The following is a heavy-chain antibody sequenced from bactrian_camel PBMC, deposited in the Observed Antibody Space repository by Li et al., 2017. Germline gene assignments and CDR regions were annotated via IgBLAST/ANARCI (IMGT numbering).Heavy chain of an antibody. J-gene: IGHJ4*01. Sequence: HVQLVESGGGLVQPGGSLSLSCAASGFTLSSYRTYWVRQAPGSGLEWVSTIEPRGDRSYYGDSVRGRFTVSRDNAKNTVYLQMDSLKTEDTAVYYCATGLVPYCSGAYCYTQYKYWGQGTQVTVS. V-gene: IGHV3S1*01. CDR3: ATGLVPYCSGAYCYTQYKY. D-gene: IGHD2*01. CDR1: GFTLSSYR. CDR2: IEPRGDRS.